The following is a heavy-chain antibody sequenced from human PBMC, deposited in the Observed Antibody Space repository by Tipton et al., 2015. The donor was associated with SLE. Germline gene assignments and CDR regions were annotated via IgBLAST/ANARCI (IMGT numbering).Heavy chain of an antibody. V-gene: IGHV4-59*08. J-gene: IGHJ6*02. CDR3: ARGMVTWRGAILGVDV. CDR1: GGSLSSNY. Sequence: TLSLTCSVSGGSLSSNYWIWIRQPPGKGLEWIGYISDGGGTNYNPSLKSRLTISVDPAKNQFSLKLTSVTAADTAVYYCARGMVTWRGAILGVDVWGQGTTVNVSS. CDR2: ISDGGGT. D-gene: IGHD2-21*02.